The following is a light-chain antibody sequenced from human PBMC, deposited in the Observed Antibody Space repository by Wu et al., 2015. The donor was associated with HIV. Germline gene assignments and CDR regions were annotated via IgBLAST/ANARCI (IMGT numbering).Light chain of an antibody. CDR2: GAS. CDR3: QQYNNRPLT. CDR1: QSVSSN. V-gene: IGKV3-15*01. J-gene: IGKJ4*01. Sequence: EIVMTQSPATLSVSPGERVTLSCRASQSVSSNLAWYQQKPGQAPRLLISGASTRATGIPARFSGAGSGTEFSLTISNLKSEDSAVYYCQQYNNRPLTFGGGTKVEIK.